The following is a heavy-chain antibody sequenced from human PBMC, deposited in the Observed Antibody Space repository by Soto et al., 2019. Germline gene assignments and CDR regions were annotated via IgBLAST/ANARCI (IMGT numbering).Heavy chain of an antibody. Sequence: SETLSLTCTVSGGSISSSSYYWGWIRQPPGKGLEWIGSIYYGGSTYYNPSLKSRVTISVDTSKNQFSLKLSSVTAADTAVYYRAGLLSPFYSSSSYFDYWGQGTLVTVSS. CDR3: AGLLSPFYSSSSYFDY. V-gene: IGHV4-39*01. J-gene: IGHJ4*02. D-gene: IGHD6-6*01. CDR2: IYYGGST. CDR1: GGSISSSSYY.